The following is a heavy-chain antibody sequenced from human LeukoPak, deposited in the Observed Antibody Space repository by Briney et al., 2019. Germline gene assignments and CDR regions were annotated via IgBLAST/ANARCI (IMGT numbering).Heavy chain of an antibody. Sequence: PSETLSLTCAVSGGSISNSFWNWIRQPPGKGLEWIGFIHYCGSTNSNPALKSRVTMSLDTSKNHFSLQLRSVTAADTAVYYCARTPERRGYSYGVDAFDFWGPGTMVTVSS. D-gene: IGHD5-18*01. CDR2: IHYCGST. V-gene: IGHV4-59*08. CDR3: ARTPERRGYSYGVDAFDF. CDR1: GGSISNSF. J-gene: IGHJ3*01.